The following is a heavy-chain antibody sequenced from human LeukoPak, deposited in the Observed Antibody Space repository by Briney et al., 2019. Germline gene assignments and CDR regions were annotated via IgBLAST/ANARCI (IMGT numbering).Heavy chain of an antibody. J-gene: IGHJ4*02. CDR1: GYTFTGYY. CDR3: ARGILDGYGGNPY. D-gene: IGHD4-23*01. Sequence: ASVKVSCKASGYTFTGYYMHWVRQAPGQGLEWMGRINPNSGGTNYAQKFQGRVTMTRDTSISTAYMELSRLRSDDTAVYYCARGILDGYGGNPYWGQGTLVTVSS. CDR2: INPNSGGT. V-gene: IGHV1-2*06.